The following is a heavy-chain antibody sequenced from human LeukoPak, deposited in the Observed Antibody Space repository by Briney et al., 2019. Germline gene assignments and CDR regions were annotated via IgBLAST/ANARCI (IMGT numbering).Heavy chain of an antibody. CDR3: ARQLRYFDWLFDY. Sequence: ASVKVSCKASGNTFTRYGINWVRQAPGQGLEWMGWISAYNGNTDYAQKLQGRVTMTTDTSTSTAYMELRSLRSDDTAVYYCARQLRYFDWLFDYWGQGTLVTVSS. CDR2: ISAYNGNT. J-gene: IGHJ4*02. V-gene: IGHV1-18*01. CDR1: GNTFTRYG. D-gene: IGHD3-9*01.